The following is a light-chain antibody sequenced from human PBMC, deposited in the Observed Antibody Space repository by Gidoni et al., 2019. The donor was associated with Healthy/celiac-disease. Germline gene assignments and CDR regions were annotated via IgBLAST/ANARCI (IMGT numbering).Light chain of an antibody. CDR2: DVR. J-gene: IGLJ2*01. CDR3: CSYAGSYTYVV. V-gene: IGLV2-11*01. Sequence: QSALTQPRSVSGAPGQSVTIPCTGTSSNVCGYNSVSWYQQHPGKAPNLMIYDVRKRPSGVPDLFSGSKSGNTASLTISGLQAEDEADYYCCSYAGSYTYVVFGGGTKLTVL. CDR1: SSNVCGYNS.